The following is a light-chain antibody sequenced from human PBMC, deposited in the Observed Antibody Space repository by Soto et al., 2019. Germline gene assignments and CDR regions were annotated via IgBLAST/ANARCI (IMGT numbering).Light chain of an antibody. Sequence: DIQMTQPPSSASASVGDRVTITCRASQGISSWLGWYQQKPGQAPKLLIFAASSLQSGVPPRFSGSESGTEFTLTISSLQPEDVATYYCQQASSFPLTFGGGTKV. CDR2: AAS. CDR3: QQASSFPLT. CDR1: QGISSW. V-gene: IGKV1-12*01. J-gene: IGKJ4*01.